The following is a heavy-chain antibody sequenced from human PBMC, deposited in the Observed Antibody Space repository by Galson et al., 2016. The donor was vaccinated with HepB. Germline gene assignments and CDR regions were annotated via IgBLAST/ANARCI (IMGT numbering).Heavy chain of an antibody. Sequence: QVRLQESGPGLVKPSQTLSLTCTVSGGSLNNYYWHWIRQSPGKGLVWSGYIFYSGGTNYNPSLNSRVTISVDTSKRWFSLRLSSVTAADTAVYYCARTTYGSGSPVDYWGQGTLVTVSS. D-gene: IGHD3-10*01. V-gene: IGHV4-59*01. CDR3: ARTTYGSGSPVDY. CDR2: IFYSGGT. J-gene: IGHJ4*02. CDR1: GGSLNNYY.